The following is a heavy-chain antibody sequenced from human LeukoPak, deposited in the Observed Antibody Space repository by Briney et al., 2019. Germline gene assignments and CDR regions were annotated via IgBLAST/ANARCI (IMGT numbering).Heavy chain of an antibody. D-gene: IGHD3-10*01. J-gene: IGHJ5*02. CDR2: ISSSSSTI. V-gene: IGHV3-48*02. CDR1: GFTFSSYS. Sequence: GGSLRLSCAASGFTFSSYSMNWVRQAPGKGLEWVSYISSSSSTIYYADSVKGRFTISRDNSKNSLYLQMNSLRDEDTAVYYCARDKERGWFGEFPNWFDPWGQGTLVTVSS. CDR3: ARDKERGWFGEFPNWFDP.